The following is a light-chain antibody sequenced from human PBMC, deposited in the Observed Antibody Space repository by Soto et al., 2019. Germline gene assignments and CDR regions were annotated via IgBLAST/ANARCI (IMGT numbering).Light chain of an antibody. J-gene: IGKJ4*01. V-gene: IGKV3-20*01. CDR2: RAS. CDR3: QQYGSSPLT. CDR1: ERVNNNY. Sequence: EIVLTQSPGTLSLSPGEGATLSCRASERVNNNYVAWYQQKPGQTPKVLIYRASTRATGIADRLSGSGSGTDFTLTISRLEPEDFAVYYCQQYGSSPLTFGGGTKVDIK.